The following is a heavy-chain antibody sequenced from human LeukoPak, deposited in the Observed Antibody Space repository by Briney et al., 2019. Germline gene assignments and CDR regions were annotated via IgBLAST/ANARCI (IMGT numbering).Heavy chain of an antibody. CDR1: GYTLTELS. Sequence: ASVTVSCKVSGYTLTELSMHWVRQAPGKGLEWMGGFDPEDGETIYAQKFQGRVTMTEDTSTDTAYMELSSLRSEDTAVYYCATFTHSSSSYYYYGMDVWGQGTTVTVSS. V-gene: IGHV1-24*01. CDR3: ATFTHSSSSYYYYGMDV. J-gene: IGHJ6*02. CDR2: FDPEDGET. D-gene: IGHD6-6*01.